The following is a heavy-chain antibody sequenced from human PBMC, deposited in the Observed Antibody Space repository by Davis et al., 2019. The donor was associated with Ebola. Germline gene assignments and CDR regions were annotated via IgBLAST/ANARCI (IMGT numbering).Heavy chain of an antibody. CDR1: GDFISTYY. D-gene: IGHD5-24*01. V-gene: IGHV4-59*01. J-gene: IGHJ4*01. CDR3: AGRYNFDH. Sequence: MPSETLSLTCTVSGDFISTYYWSWLRQPPGRGLEWIGDVYDIRSTNYNPSLLSRPTISVDTSKNQFSLKLNSVTAADTAIYYRAGRYNFDHWGLGTLVTDSS. CDR2: VYDIRST.